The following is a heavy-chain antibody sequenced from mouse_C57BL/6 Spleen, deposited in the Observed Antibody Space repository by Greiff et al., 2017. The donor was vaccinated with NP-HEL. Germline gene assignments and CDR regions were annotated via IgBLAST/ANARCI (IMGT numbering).Heavy chain of an antibody. Sequence: VQLQQSGPVLVKPGASVKMSCKASGYTFTDYYMNWVKQSHGKSLEWIGVINPYNGGTSYNQKFKGKATLTVDKSSSTAYMELNSLTSEDSAVYYCAQFITTASRGAYWGKGTLVTVSA. V-gene: IGHV1-19*01. CDR3: AQFITTASRGAY. CDR1: GYTFTDYY. CDR2: INPYNGGT. D-gene: IGHD1-1*01. J-gene: IGHJ3*01.